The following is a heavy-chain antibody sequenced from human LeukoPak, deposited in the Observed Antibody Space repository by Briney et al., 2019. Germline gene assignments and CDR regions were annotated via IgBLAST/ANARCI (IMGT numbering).Heavy chain of an antibody. J-gene: IGHJ4*02. V-gene: IGHV3-9*01. CDR1: GFTFDDYD. D-gene: IGHD6-19*01. CDR2: ISWNSNNI. Sequence: GRSLRLSCAASGFTFDDYDMHWVRQAPGKGLEWVSGISWNSNNIGYADSVKGRFTISRDNAKNSLYLQMNSLRAEDTALYYCAKDRAVAGTRNFFDYWGQGTLVTVSS. CDR3: AKDRAVAGTRNFFDY.